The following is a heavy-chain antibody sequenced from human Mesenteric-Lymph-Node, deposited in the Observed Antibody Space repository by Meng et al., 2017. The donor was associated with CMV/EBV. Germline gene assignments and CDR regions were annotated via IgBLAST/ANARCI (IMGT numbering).Heavy chain of an antibody. J-gene: IGHJ5*02. CDR2: IRYDGSHQ. CDR3: ARGYGHL. V-gene: IGHV3-30*02. D-gene: IGHD1-14*01. Sequence: GESLKISCAASGFTFITYGMQWVRQAPGKGLEWVAFIRYDGSHQDYADSVKGRFTISRDNSKNTLYLQMNSLRAEDTAVYYCARGYGHLWGQGTLVTVSS. CDR1: GFTFITYG.